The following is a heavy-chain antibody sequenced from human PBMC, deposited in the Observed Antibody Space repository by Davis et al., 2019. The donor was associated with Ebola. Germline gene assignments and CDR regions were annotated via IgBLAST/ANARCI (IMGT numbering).Heavy chain of an antibody. D-gene: IGHD3-3*01. V-gene: IGHV4-4*02. Sequence: SETLSLTCAVSGGSISSSNWWSWVRQPLGKGLEWIGEIYHSGSTNYNPSLKSRVTISVDKSKNQFSLKLSSVTAADTAVYYCARRIFGGRGWFDPWGQGALVTVSS. CDR2: IYHSGST. J-gene: IGHJ5*02. CDR1: GGSISSSNW. CDR3: ARRIFGGRGWFDP.